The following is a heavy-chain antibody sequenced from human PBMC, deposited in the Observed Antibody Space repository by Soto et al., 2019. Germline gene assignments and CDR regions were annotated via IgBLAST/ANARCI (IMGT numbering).Heavy chain of an antibody. CDR2: ISYDGSNK. V-gene: IGHV3-30*18. J-gene: IGHJ6*02. D-gene: IGHD1-7*01. CDR1: GFTFSSYG. Sequence: QVQLVESGGGVVQPGRSLRLSCAASGFTFSSYGIHWVRQAPGKVLEWVAVISYDGSNKYYADSVKGRFTISRDNSKNTLYLQMNRLRAEDTAVYYCAKLSTTLTPHYFYGMDVWGQGTTVTVSS. CDR3: AKLSTTLTPHYFYGMDV.